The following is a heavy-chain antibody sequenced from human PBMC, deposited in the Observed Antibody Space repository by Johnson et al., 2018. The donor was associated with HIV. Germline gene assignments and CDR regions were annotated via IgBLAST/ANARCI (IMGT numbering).Heavy chain of an antibody. CDR3: ARDRCSSTSCIDAFDI. Sequence: VQLVESGGGLVQPGGSLRLSCTASGFTFSNYAMSWVRQAPGKGLEWVSSISGSGGNTYYADSVQGRFTISRDNSKNTLYLQMNSQRAEDTAVYYCARDRCSSTSCIDAFDIWGQGTMVTVSS. V-gene: IGHV3-23*04. CDR1: GFTFSNYA. CDR2: ISGSGGNT. J-gene: IGHJ3*02. D-gene: IGHD2-2*01.